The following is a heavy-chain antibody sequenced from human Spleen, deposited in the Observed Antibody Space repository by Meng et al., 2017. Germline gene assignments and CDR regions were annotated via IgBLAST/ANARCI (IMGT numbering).Heavy chain of an antibody. CDR2: ISSSGSTI. CDR3: ARDRRADCSGGSCYSVDY. J-gene: IGHJ4*02. D-gene: IGHD2-15*01. V-gene: IGHV3-11*01. Sequence: GESLKISCAASGFTFSDYYMSWIRQAPGKGLEWVSYISSSGSTIYYADSVKGRFTISRDNAKNSLYLQMNSLRAEDTAAYYCARDRRADCSGGSCYSVDYWGQGTLVTVSS. CDR1: GFTFSDYY.